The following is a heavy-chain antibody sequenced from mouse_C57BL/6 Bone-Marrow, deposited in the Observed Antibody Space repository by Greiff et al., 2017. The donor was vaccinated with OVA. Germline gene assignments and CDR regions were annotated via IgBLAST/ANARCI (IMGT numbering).Heavy chain of an antibody. V-gene: IGHV1-64*01. J-gene: IGHJ4*01. CDR3: ASAGGY. CDR1: GYTFTSYW. D-gene: IGHD3-1*01. Sequence: QVQLKQPGAELVKPGASVKLSCKASGYTFTSYWMHWVKQRPGQGLEWIGMIHPNSGSTNYNEKFKSNAKLTVDKSSSTAYMQLSSLTSEDSAVYYCASAGGYWGQGTSAPVSS. CDR2: IHPNSGST.